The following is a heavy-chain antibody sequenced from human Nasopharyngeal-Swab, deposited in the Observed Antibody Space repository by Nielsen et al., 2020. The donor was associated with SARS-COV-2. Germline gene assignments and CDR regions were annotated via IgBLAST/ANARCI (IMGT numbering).Heavy chain of an antibody. J-gene: IGHJ5*02. V-gene: IGHV4-59*01. CDR2: IYYSGST. CDR3: ATHQGTWELRRNWFDP. Sequence: WIRQPPGKGLEWIGYIYYSGSTNYNPSLKSRVTISVDTSKNQFSLKLGSVTAADTAVYYCATHQGTWELRRNWFDPWGQGTLVTVSS. D-gene: IGHD1-26*01.